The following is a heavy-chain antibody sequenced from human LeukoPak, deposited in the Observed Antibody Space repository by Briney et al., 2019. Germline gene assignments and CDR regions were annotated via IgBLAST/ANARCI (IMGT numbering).Heavy chain of an antibody. D-gene: IGHD3-22*01. J-gene: IGHJ3*02. CDR2: IYHSGGT. V-gene: IGHV4-4*02. CDR1: GGSISSSNW. CDR3: ARGMIVVPGAFDI. Sequence: SGTLSLTCAVSGGSISSSNWWSWVRQPPGKGLEWIGEIYHSGGTNYNPSLKSRVAISVDKSKNQFSLKLSSVTAADTAVYYCARGMIVVPGAFDIWGQGTMVTVSS.